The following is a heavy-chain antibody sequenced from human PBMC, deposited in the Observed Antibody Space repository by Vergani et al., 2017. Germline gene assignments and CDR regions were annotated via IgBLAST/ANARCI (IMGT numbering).Heavy chain of an antibody. D-gene: IGHD1-20*01. CDR2: IWYDGSNK. CDR3: AREGGNWNYLAY. J-gene: IGHJ4*02. Sequence: QVQLVESGGGVVQPGRSLRLSCAASGFTFSSYGMHWVRQAPGKGLEWVAVIWYDGSNKYYADSVKGRFTISRDNSKSTLYLQMNSLRAEDTAVYYCAREGGNWNYLAYWGQGTLVTVSS. V-gene: IGHV3-33*01. CDR1: GFTFSSYG.